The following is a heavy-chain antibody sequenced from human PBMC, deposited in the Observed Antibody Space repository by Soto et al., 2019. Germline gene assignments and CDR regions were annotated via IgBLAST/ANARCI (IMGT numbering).Heavy chain of an antibody. J-gene: IGHJ4*02. D-gene: IGHD3-22*01. CDR2: IDPSGNSV. V-gene: IGHV1-46*01. CDR1: GYTFSYYY. CDR3: TREGGRRNYYDDSGYFFDS. Sequence: QVQLVQSGAEVKKPGASVKVSCKSSGYTFSYYYMHWVRQAPGQGLEWMGLIDPSGNSVSSGQDFQDRLTMIRDTSTNTVYMELRSLRSEDTAVYYCTREGGRRNYYDDSGYFFDSWGQGTPVTVSS.